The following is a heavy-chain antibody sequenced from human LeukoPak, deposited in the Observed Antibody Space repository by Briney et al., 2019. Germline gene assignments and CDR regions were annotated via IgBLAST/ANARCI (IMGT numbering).Heavy chain of an antibody. CDR1: GFTFSSYS. Sequence: GGSLRPSCAASGFTFSSYSMNWVRQAPGKGLEWVSSISSSSSYIYYADSVKGRFTISRDNAKNSLYLQMNSLRAEDTAVYYCARGRMITFGGVITWGQGTLVTVSS. CDR3: ARGRMITFGGVIT. D-gene: IGHD3-16*01. J-gene: IGHJ5*02. V-gene: IGHV3-21*01. CDR2: ISSSSSYI.